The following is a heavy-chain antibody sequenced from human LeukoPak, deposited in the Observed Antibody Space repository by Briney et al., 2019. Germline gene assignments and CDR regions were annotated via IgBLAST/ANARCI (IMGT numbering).Heavy chain of an antibody. CDR3: AREFGHCSGDNCFYFFDL. CDR1: GYTLTNYN. D-gene: IGHD2-15*01. J-gene: IGHJ4*02. V-gene: IGHV1-18*01. Sequence: GASVKVSCMASGYTLTNYNISWVRQAPGQGLEWMGWINTHKGHTNFLQKFQGRVTVTTDISTNTAYMELRRLRSDDTAVYYCAREFGHCSGDNCFYFFDLWGQGSQVIVSS. CDR2: INTHKGHT.